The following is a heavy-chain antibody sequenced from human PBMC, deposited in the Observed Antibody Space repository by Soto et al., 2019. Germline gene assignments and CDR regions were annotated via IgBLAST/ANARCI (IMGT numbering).Heavy chain of an antibody. D-gene: IGHD1-26*01. CDR3: ACGPGSDHLDY. CDR1: GFTFSSYA. J-gene: IGHJ4*02. V-gene: IGHV3-64*01. Sequence: VQLVESGGGLVQPGGSLRLSCAASGFTFSSYAMHWVRQARFKGQAYVSAISSNGGSTYYANSVQGRFTFSRAPSKNMLYLKMGRLTAEDMAVYYCACGPGSDHLDYCGPGTLVTVSS. CDR2: ISSNGGST.